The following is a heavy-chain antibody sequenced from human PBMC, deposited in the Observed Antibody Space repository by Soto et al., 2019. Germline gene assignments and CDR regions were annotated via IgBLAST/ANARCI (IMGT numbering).Heavy chain of an antibody. CDR3: ARAMEIAAPAPVYYFDY. V-gene: IGHV1-69*01. CDR1: GGTFSSYA. J-gene: IGHJ4*02. D-gene: IGHD6-13*01. Sequence: QVQLVQSGAEVKKPGSSVKVSCKASGGTFSSYAISWVRQAPGQGLEWMGGIIPIFGTENYAQKFQGRVTITADETTSTAYMQLSSLRSEDTTVYYCARAMEIAAPAPVYYFDYWGQGTLVTVSS. CDR2: IIPIFGTE.